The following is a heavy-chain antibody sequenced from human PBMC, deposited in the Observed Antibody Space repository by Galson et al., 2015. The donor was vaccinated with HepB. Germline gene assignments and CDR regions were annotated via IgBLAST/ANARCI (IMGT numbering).Heavy chain of an antibody. CDR2: ISYDGSNK. V-gene: IGHV3-30*03. D-gene: IGHD6-13*01. J-gene: IGHJ4*02. CDR3: ASPAYSSSWYGDGFDY. CDR1: GFTFSSYS. Sequence: SLRLSCAASGFTFSSYSMNWVRQAPGKGLEWVAVISYDGSNKYYADSVKGRFTISRDNSKNTLYLQMNSLRAEDTAVYYCASPAYSSSWYGDGFDYWGQGTLVTVSS.